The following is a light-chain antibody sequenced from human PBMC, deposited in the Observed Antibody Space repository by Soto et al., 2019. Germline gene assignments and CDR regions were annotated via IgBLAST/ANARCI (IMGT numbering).Light chain of an antibody. CDR2: DAS. J-gene: IGKJ4*01. V-gene: IGKV1-6*01. CDR3: LQDDDYPLS. CDR1: QAIRND. Sequence: AIQMTQSPSSLSASVGTRVTITCRASQAIRNDLSWYQQKPGKAPKLLIYDASKLQSRVPLRFSGSGSGTDFTLTISSLQPEDFATYYCLQDDDYPLSFGGGTKVEIK.